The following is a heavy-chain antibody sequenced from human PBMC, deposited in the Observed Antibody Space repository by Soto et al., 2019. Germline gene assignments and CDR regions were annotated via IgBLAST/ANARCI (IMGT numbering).Heavy chain of an antibody. V-gene: IGHV3-53*01. CDR2: LYTGGSA. Sequence: GGSLRLSCAASGFSVTDHYMTWVRQAPGKGLEWVSVLYTGGSAYYGDSVKGRFTISRDSSTNTLYLQMNSLKVGDTAFYFCARSFNDWTTYFDYWSEGALVTVSS. D-gene: IGHD3-9*01. CDR1: GFSVTDHY. CDR3: ARSFNDWTTYFDY. J-gene: IGHJ4*02.